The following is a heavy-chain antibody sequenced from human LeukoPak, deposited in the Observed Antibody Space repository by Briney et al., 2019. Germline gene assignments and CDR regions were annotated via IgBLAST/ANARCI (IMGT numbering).Heavy chain of an antibody. CDR3: ARDQSAYDILTGYYPKHYGMDV. D-gene: IGHD3-9*01. CDR2: ISSSSSYI. J-gene: IGHJ6*02. V-gene: IGHV3-21*01. Sequence: PGGSLRLSCAASGFTLSSYSMNWVRQAPGKGLEWVSSISSSSSYIYYADSVEGRFTISRDNAKNSLYLQMNSLRAEDTAVYYFARDQSAYDILTGYYPKHYGMDVWGQGTTVTVSS. CDR1: GFTLSSYS.